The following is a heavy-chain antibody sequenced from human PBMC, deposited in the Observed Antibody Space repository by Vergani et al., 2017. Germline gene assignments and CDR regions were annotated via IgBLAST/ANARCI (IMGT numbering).Heavy chain of an antibody. CDR1: GGSISSYY. J-gene: IGHJ4*02. CDR2: ISYSGST. D-gene: IGHD3-3*01. CDR3: ARISAGXTIFGVVTNARFDY. V-gene: IGHV4-59*01. Sequence: QVQLQESGPGLVKPSETLTLTCTVSGGSISSYYWSWIRQPPGKGLEWIGDISYSGSTNYNPSLKSRVTITVGKSKNQFSLRLSSVTAADTAVYYCARISAGXTIFGVVTNARFDYWGQGTLVTVSS.